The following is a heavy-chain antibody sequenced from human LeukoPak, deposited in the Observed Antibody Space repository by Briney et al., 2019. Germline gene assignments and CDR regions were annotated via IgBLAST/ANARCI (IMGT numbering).Heavy chain of an antibody. Sequence: AGGSLRLSCAASGFTFSSYEMNWVRQAPGKGLEWVSYISSSGSTIYYADSVKGRFTISRDNAKNSLDLQMNSLRAEDTAVYYCARDPNIPVAGTFDHWGQGTLVTVSS. CDR3: ARDPNIPVAGTFDH. J-gene: IGHJ4*02. CDR2: ISSSGSTI. CDR1: GFTFSSYE. D-gene: IGHD6-19*01. V-gene: IGHV3-48*03.